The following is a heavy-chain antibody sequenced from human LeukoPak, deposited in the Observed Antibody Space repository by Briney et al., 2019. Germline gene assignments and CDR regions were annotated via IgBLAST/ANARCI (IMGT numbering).Heavy chain of an antibody. CDR3: AKSEGPGGGSGYLD. CDR2: ITSDGGST. V-gene: IGHV3-64*01. J-gene: IGHJ4*02. D-gene: IGHD3-22*01. Sequence: GGSLRLSCQASGFTFRTYAMHWVRQAPGKGLEYVSSITSDGGSTEYSNSVKGRFTISRDNSKNTLYLQLGSLRAEDTAVYYCAKSEGPGGGSGYLDWGQGTLVTVSS. CDR1: GFTFRTYA.